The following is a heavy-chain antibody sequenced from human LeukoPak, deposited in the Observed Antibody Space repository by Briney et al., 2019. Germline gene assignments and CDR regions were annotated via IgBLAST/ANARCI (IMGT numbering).Heavy chain of an antibody. D-gene: IGHD3-10*01. CDR2: IYYSGST. J-gene: IGHJ3*02. V-gene: IGHV4-59*01. CDR1: GGSISSYY. CDR3: ARQRWAGDAFDI. Sequence: PSETLSLTCTVSGGSISSYYWSWIRQPPGKGLGWIGYIYYSGSTNYNPSLKSRVTISVDTSKNQSSLKLSSGTAADTAVYYCARQRWAGDAFDIWGQGTMVTASS.